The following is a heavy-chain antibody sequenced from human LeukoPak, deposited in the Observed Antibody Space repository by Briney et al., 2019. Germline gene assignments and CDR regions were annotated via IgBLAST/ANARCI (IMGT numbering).Heavy chain of an antibody. Sequence: PGGSLRLSCAASGFTFTRYTMNWVRQAPGKGLEWVSSIGSSSTFIYYADSVKGRFTISRDNAKNSLFLQMNSLRADDTAVYYCAIAHPGFDYWGQGTLVTVSS. J-gene: IGHJ4*02. CDR3: AIAHPGFDY. CDR1: GFTFTRYT. CDR2: IGSSSTFI. V-gene: IGHV3-21*01.